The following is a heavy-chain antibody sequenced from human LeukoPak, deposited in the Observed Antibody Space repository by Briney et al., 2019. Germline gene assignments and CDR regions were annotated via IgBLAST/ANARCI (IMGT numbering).Heavy chain of an antibody. Sequence: GGSLTLSCAASGFTFSNYWMHWLRQVPGKGLVWVSRINDDGSATFYADSVKGRFTISRDNAKNTLFLQINSLRAEDTAVYYCAREILAPGKTHDYWGQGTLVTVSS. J-gene: IGHJ4*02. CDR3: AREILAPGKTHDY. CDR2: INDDGSAT. CDR1: GFTFSNYW. V-gene: IGHV3-74*01.